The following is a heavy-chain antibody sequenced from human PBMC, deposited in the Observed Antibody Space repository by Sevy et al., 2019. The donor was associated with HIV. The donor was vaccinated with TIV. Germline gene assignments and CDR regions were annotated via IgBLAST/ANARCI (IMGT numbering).Heavy chain of an antibody. V-gene: IGHV1-69*13. D-gene: IGHD2-21*02. CDR2: IIPIFGTA. CDR1: GGTFSSYA. CDR3: ARGRVVTDTTIIFDY. Sequence: ASVKVSCKASGGTFSSYAISWVRQAPGQGLEWMGGIIPIFGTANYAQRFQGRVTITADESTSTAYMELSSLRSEDTAVYYCARGRVVTDTTIIFDYWGQGTLVTVSS. J-gene: IGHJ4*02.